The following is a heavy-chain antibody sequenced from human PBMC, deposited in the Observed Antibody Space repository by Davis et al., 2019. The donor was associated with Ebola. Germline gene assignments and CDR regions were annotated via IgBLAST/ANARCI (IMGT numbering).Heavy chain of an antibody. D-gene: IGHD2-21*02. CDR1: GGSIDINQYH. CDR2: IYYRGTA. J-gene: IGHJ4*02. CDR3: ARHVGDSAMFDH. Sequence: MPSETLSLTCSVSGGSIDINQYHWGWIRQAPGKGLEWLGYIYYRGTAFYNPSVRGRVTLSVDMFKNHFSMRLTSVTAADTGVYYCARHVGDSAMFDHWGQGIMVTVSS. V-gene: IGHV4-39*01.